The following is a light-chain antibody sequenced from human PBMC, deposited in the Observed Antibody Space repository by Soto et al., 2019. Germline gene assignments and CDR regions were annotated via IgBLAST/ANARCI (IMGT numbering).Light chain of an antibody. J-gene: IGKJ4*01. CDR2: AAS. CDR1: QTITTY. V-gene: IGKV1-39*01. Sequence: DIQMTQSPSSLFASVGDSVTITCRASQTITTYLNWYRQKPWKAPKLLIYAASSLQSGVPSRFSGSGSETEFTLTISSLQPEDFATYFCQQIYSAPLTFGGGTKVEIK. CDR3: QQIYSAPLT.